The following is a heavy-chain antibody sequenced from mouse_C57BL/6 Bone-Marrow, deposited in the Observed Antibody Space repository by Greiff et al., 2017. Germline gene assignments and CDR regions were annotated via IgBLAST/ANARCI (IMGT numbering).Heavy chain of an antibody. V-gene: IGHV3-6*01. CDR3: ARDRDGSSPLCAMDY. J-gene: IGHJ4*01. D-gene: IGHD1-1*01. CDR1: GYSITSGYY. Sequence: EVQLQQLGPGLVKPSQSLSLTSSVTGYSITSGYYWNWIRQFPGNKLEWMGYISYDGSNNYNPSPKNRIPITRDTSKNQFVLKLKSVTTEDTATYYCARDRDGSSPLCAMDYWGQGTSVTVSS. CDR2: ISYDGSN.